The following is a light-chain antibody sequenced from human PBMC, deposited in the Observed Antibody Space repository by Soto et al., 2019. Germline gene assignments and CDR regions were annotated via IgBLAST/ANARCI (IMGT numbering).Light chain of an antibody. CDR3: CSFTSSNTHV. CDR2: EVN. J-gene: IGLJ1*01. CDR1: SSDVGGYNY. Sequence: QSALTQPASVSGSPGQSITISCTGTSSDVGGYNYVSWYQLHPGKAPKLIIYEVNNRPSGLSNRFSGSKSGNTASLTISGLQAEDEADYYCCSFTSSNTHVFGTGTKVTVL. V-gene: IGLV2-14*01.